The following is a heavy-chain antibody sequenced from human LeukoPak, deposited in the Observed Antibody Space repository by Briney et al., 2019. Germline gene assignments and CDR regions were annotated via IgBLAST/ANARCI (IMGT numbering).Heavy chain of an antibody. Sequence: SETLSLTCTVSGGSISSSSSFWGWIRQPPGKGLEWIGHIKNGGSPNYNPPLKSRVTISLDTSKNQFSPTVSSVTAADTAVYYCARLTWITDYWGQGTLVTVSS. V-gene: IGHV4-39*01. D-gene: IGHD5-12*01. CDR3: ARLTWITDY. J-gene: IGHJ4*02. CDR2: IKNGGSP. CDR1: GGSISSSSSF.